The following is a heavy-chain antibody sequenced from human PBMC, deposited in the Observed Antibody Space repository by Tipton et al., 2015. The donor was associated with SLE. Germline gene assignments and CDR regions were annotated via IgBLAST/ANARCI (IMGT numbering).Heavy chain of an antibody. J-gene: IGHJ4*02. CDR3: AKPVKVDDYGDY. CDR2: IRYDGSNK. CDR1: GFTFSSYG. D-gene: IGHD5-12*01. V-gene: IGHV3-30*02. Sequence: SLRLSCAASGFTFSSYGMHWVRQAPGKGLGWVAFIRYDGSNKYYADSVKGRFTISRDNSKNTLYLQMNSLRAEDTAVYYCAKPVKVDDYGDYWGQGTLVNGSS.